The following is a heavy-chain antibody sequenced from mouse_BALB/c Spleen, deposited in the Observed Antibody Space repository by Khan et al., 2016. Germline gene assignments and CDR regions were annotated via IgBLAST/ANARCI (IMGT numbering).Heavy chain of an antibody. D-gene: IGHD2-3*01. CDR2: INTYTGEP. J-gene: IGHJ3*01. CDR3: ARFYDNYYGFAY. Sequence: LVESGPELKKPGETVKISCKASGYTFTNYGMNWVKQAPGKGLKWMGWINTYTGEPTFADDFKGRFAFSLETSASTAYLQINNLKNEDMATYFCARFYDNYYGFAYWGQGTLVTVSA. V-gene: IGHV9-1*02. CDR1: GYTFTNYG.